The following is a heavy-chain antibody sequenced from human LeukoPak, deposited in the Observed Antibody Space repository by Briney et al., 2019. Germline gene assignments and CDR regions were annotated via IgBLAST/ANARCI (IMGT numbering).Heavy chain of an antibody. CDR3: ARGRYFNYDSSGYLYYYYYYYMDV. D-gene: IGHD3-22*01. CDR1: GGSFSGYY. Sequence: SETLSLTCAVYGGSFSGYYWSWIRQPPGKGLEWIGEINHSGSTNYNPSLKSRVTISVDTSKNQFSLKLSSVTAADTAVYHCARGRYFNYDSSGYLYYYYYYYMDVWGKGTTVTVSS. V-gene: IGHV4-34*01. CDR2: INHSGST. J-gene: IGHJ6*03.